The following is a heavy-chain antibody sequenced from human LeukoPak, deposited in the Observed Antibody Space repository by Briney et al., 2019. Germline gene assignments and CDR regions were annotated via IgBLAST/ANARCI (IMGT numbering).Heavy chain of an antibody. Sequence: GGSLRLSCAASGFTFSSYGMHWVRQAPGKGLERVAVIWYDGSNKYYADSVKGRFTISRDNSKNTLYLQMNSLRAEDTAVYYCARDGSVGAILYYFDYWGQGTLVTVSS. CDR3: ARDGSVGAILYYFDY. J-gene: IGHJ4*02. CDR2: IWYDGSNK. V-gene: IGHV3-33*01. D-gene: IGHD1-26*01. CDR1: GFTFSSYG.